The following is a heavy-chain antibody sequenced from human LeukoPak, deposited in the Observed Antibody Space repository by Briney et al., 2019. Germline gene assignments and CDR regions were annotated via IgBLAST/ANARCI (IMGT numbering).Heavy chain of an antibody. J-gene: IGHJ4*02. D-gene: IGHD3-22*01. CDR1: GFTFTSSA. V-gene: IGHV1-58*02. CDR2: IVVGSGNT. CDR3: ARDERYDSSGYPFDY. Sequence: SVKVSCKASGFTFTSSAMQWVRQARGQRLEWIGWIVVGSGNTNYAQKFQERVTITRDMSTSTTYMELSSLRSEDTAVYYCARDERYDSSGYPFDYWGQGTLVTVSS.